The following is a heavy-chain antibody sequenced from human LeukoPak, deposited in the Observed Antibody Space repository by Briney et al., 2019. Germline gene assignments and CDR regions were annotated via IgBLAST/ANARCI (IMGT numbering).Heavy chain of an antibody. CDR3: ARLRTPIQLWSKAPNKYNWFDP. J-gene: IGHJ5*02. CDR2: INPNSGGT. D-gene: IGHD5-18*01. CDR1: GDIFTRHY. V-gene: IGHV1-2*02. Sequence: ASVKVSCKASGDIFTRHYMHWVRQAPGQGLEWMGWINPNSGGTNYAQKFQGRVTMTRDTSISTAYMELSRLRSDDTAVYYCARLRTPIQLWSKAPNKYNWFDPWGQGTLVTVSS.